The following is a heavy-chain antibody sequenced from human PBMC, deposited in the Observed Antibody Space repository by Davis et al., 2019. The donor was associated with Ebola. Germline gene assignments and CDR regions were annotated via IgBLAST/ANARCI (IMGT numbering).Heavy chain of an antibody. V-gene: IGHV5-51*01. CDR1: GYTFTTYW. D-gene: IGHD3-10*01. J-gene: IGHJ4*02. Sequence: GESLKISCKGSGYTFTTYWIGWVRQMPGKGLEWMAIIYPGDSDTRYSPSFQGQVTISADKSISTAFLQWARLKASDSATYFCVRGTESSYHNEHGAIYSFDHWGQGTPVTISS. CDR2: IYPGDSDT. CDR3: VRGTESSYHNEHGAIYSFDH.